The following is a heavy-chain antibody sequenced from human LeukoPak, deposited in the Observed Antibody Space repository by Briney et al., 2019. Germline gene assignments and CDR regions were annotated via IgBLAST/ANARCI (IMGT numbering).Heavy chain of an antibody. CDR2: MNPNSGNT. CDR1: GYTFTSYD. J-gene: IGHJ5*02. CDR3: ARVRRKGTAFDP. D-gene: IGHD3-10*01. Sequence: ASVKVSCKAPGYTFTSYDINWVRQATGQGLEWMGWMNPNSGNTGYAQKFQGRVTMTRNTSISTAYMELSSLRSEDTAVYYCARVRRKGTAFDPWGQGTLVTVSS. V-gene: IGHV1-8*01.